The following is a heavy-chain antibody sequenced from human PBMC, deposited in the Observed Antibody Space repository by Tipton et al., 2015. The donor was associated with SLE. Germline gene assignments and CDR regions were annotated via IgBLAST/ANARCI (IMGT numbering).Heavy chain of an antibody. Sequence: TLSLTCTVSGGSISSSSYYWGWIRQPPGKGLEWIGSIYYSGSTYYNPSLKSRVTISVDTSKNQFSLKLSSVTAADTAVYYCAREHISSLRDAFEVWGQGTMVTVS. D-gene: IGHD2-15*01. CDR1: GGSISSSSYY. CDR2: IYYSGST. CDR3: AREHISSLRDAFEV. V-gene: IGHV4-39*02. J-gene: IGHJ3*01.